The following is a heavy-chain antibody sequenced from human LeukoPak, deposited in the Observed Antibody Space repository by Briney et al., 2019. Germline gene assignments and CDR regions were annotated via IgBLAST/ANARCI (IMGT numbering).Heavy chain of an antibody. V-gene: IGHV1-8*03. CDR3: ARGRAYYYYYMDV. J-gene: IGHJ6*03. Sequence: ASVKLSCKASGYTFTSYDINCVRQATGQRLEWRGWMNPKSGNTGYAQKFQGRVTITADKSTSTAYMELSSLRSEDTAVYYCARGRAYYYYYMDVWGKGTTVTVSS. CDR1: GYTFTSYD. CDR2: MNPKSGNT.